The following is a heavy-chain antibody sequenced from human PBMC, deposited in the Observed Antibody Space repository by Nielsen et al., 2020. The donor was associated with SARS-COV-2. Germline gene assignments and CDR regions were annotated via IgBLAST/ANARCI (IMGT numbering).Heavy chain of an antibody. CDR2: ISSDGTKT. CDR3: VRVRDDGHYYDTGPFDN. Sequence: GGSLRLSCAASGFTFSDYAMAWVRQVPGKGLAWVSRISSDGTKTTYADSVKGRFTISKDNARNTLYLQMNSLRAEDTAVYYCVRVRDDGHYYDTGPFDNWGQGSLVTVSS. CDR1: GFTFSDYA. D-gene: IGHD3-22*01. V-gene: IGHV3-74*01. J-gene: IGHJ4*02.